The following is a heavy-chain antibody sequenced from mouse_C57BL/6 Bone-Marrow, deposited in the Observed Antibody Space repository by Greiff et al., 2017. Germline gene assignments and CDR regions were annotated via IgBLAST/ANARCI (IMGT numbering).Heavy chain of an antibody. CDR3: ASAESFDV. CDR1: GYTFTSYW. Sequence: QVQLQQPGAELVRPGSSVKLSCKASGYTFTSYWMHWVKQRPIQGLEWIGNIDPSDSDTHYNQKFKDKATLTVDKSSSTAYMQLSSLTSEDSAVYYCASAESFDVWGTGTTVSVSS. CDR2: IDPSDSDT. V-gene: IGHV1-52*01. J-gene: IGHJ1*03.